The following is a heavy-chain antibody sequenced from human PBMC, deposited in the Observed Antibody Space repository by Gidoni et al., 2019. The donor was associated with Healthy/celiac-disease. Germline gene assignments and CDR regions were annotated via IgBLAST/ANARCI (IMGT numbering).Heavy chain of an antibody. V-gene: IGHV3-21*01. J-gene: IGHJ5*02. Sequence: EVQLVESGGGLVKPGGSLRLSCAASGFTFSSDSMNWVRQAPGKGLGWVSSISSSSSYIYYADSVKGRFTISRDNAKNSLYLQMNSLRAEDTAVYYCARDPFSTTMIVNNWFDPWGQGTLVTVSS. CDR2: ISSSSSYI. CDR3: ARDPFSTTMIVNNWFDP. D-gene: IGHD3-22*01. CDR1: GFTFSSDS.